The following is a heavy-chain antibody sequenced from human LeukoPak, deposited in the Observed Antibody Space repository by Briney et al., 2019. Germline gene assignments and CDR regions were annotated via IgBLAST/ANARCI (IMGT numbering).Heavy chain of an antibody. Sequence: GGSLRLSCAASGFTFRSYGMHWVRQAPGKGLEWVAVIWYDGSNKYYADSVKGRFTISRDNSKNTLYLQMNSLRTEDTAVYYCARGMEGSWYEDYWGQGTLVTVSS. CDR2: IWYDGSNK. D-gene: IGHD6-13*01. CDR1: GFTFRSYG. CDR3: ARGMEGSWYEDY. V-gene: IGHV3-33*01. J-gene: IGHJ4*02.